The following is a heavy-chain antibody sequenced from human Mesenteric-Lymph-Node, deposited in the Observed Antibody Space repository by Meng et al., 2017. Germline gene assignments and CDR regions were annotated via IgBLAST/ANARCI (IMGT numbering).Heavy chain of an antibody. CDR1: GGYISSSNW. CDR2: IYHSGST. CDR3: ASFPPPGKQWLVTDY. V-gene: IGHV4-4*02. D-gene: IGHD6-19*01. Sequence: VQLQEAGPGLVKPSGTLSLTCAVSGGYISSSNWWSWVRQPPGKGLEWIGEIYHSGSTNYNPSLKSRVTISVDKSKNQFSLKLSSVTAADTAVYYCASFPPPGKQWLVTDYWGQGTLVTVSS. J-gene: IGHJ4*02.